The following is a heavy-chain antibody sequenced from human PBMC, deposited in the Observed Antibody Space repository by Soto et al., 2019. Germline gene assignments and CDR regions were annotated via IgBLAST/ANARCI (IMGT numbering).Heavy chain of an antibody. CDR2: IYYSGST. D-gene: IGHD3-10*01. Sequence: PSETLSLTCTVSGGSISSGDYYWSWIRQPPGKGLEWIGYIYYSGSTYYNPSLKSRVTISVDTSKNQFSLKLSSVTAADTAVYYCASYYVSRSSYAFDIWGQRTMVTGS. V-gene: IGHV4-30-4*01. J-gene: IGHJ3*02. CDR3: ASYYVSRSSYAFDI. CDR1: GGSISSGDYY.